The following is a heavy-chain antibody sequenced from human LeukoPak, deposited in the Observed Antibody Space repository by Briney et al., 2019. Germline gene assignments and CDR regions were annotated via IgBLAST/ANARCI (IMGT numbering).Heavy chain of an antibody. J-gene: IGHJ4*02. CDR2: IYHSGST. D-gene: IGHD3-22*01. V-gene: IGHV4-31*03. CDR3: TRANYYDSTGYLPVVYPSDY. Sequence: SETLSLTCTVSGGSIRSTNYYWSWIRQDPAKGLEWIGYIYHSGSTYYNPALKCRVTISLDTSKNQFSLKLRSVTAADTAVYYCTRANYYDSTGYLPVVYPSDYWGQGTLVTVSS. CDR1: GGSIRSTNYY.